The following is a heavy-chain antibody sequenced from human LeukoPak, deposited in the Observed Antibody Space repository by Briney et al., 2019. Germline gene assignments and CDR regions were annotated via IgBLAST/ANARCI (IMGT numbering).Heavy chain of an antibody. CDR2: IIPILGIA. CDR3: AIASTSCYCFDY. Sequence: GASVKVSCKASGGTFSSYAISWVRQAPGQGLEWMGRIIPILGIANYAQKFQGRVTITADKSTSTAYMELSSLRSEDTAVYYCAIASTSCYCFDYWGQGTLVTVSS. CDR1: GGTFSSYA. D-gene: IGHD2-2*01. V-gene: IGHV1-69*04. J-gene: IGHJ4*02.